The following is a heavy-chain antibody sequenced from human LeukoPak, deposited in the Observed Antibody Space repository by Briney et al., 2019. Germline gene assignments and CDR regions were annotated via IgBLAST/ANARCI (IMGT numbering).Heavy chain of an antibody. D-gene: IGHD5-12*01. CDR2: IIPIFGTA. CDR3: ARDRGHGYSGYDY. J-gene: IGHJ4*02. CDR1: GGTFSSYA. Sequence: SVKVSCTASGGTFSSYAISWVRQAPGQRLEWRGGIIPIFGTANYAQKFQGRVTITADESTSTAYMELSSLRSEDTAVYYCARDRGHGYSGYDYWGQGTLVTVSS. V-gene: IGHV1-69*01.